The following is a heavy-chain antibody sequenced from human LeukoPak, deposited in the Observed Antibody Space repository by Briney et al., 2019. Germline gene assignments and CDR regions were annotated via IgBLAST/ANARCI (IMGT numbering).Heavy chain of an antibody. CDR3: ARGGIRGYSAFDNLDF. CDR1: GGSISNYY. D-gene: IGHD5-12*01. V-gene: IGHV4-4*07. CDR2: IYTSGST. Sequence: SETLSLTCTVSGGSISNYYWTWIRQPAGKGLEWIGRIYTSGSTNYNPSLRSRVTMSLDTSTNQFSLRLSSVTAADTAFYYCARGGIRGYSAFDNLDFWGLGTHVTVSS. J-gene: IGHJ4*02.